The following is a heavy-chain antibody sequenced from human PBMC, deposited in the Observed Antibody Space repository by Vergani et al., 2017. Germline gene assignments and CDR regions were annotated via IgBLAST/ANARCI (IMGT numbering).Heavy chain of an antibody. CDR3: ARGFGCYDGCGAFDI. CDR2: IRDKTYNYAT. CDR1: GFTFSGSA. J-gene: IGHJ3*02. D-gene: IGHD3-16*01. V-gene: IGHV3-73*02. Sequence: EVQLVESGGGLVQPGGSLTLSCAASGFTFSGSAMHWVRQTSGKGLEWIGRIRDKTYNYATAYAVSVKGRFTISRDNAKNSLYLQMNSLRAEDTAVYYCARGFGCYDGCGAFDIWGQGTMVTVSS.